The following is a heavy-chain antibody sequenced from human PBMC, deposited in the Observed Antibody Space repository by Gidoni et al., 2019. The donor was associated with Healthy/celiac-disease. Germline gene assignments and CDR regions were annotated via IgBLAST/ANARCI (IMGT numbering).Heavy chain of an antibody. CDR1: GFIFRNYG. CDR3: AKDYSSGWYAYFQE. CDR2: ISYDGSNK. Sequence: QVQLVESGGGVVQPGWSLRLSCAASGFIFRNYGMHWVRQAPGKGLEWVAVISYDGSNKFYADSVKGRFNISRDNSKNTLYLQMNSLRAEDTALYYCAKDYSSGWYAYFQEWGQGTLVTVSS. J-gene: IGHJ1*01. V-gene: IGHV3-30*18. D-gene: IGHD6-19*01.